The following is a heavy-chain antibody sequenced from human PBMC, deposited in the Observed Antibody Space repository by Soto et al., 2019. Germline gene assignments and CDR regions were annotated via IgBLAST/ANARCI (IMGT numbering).Heavy chain of an antibody. V-gene: IGHV4-61*01. CDR2: VHNSGTT. CDR1: GGSFSSGSDY. CDR3: AGSVPPALSSYFDP. J-gene: IGHJ5*02. D-gene: IGHD2-2*01. Sequence: SETLSLTCSVSGGSFSSGSDYWSWIRQPPGKGLEWIGYVHNSGTTSYNPSLKGRVSISTDTSRNQFSLKLTSVTAADTAVYYCAGSVPPALSSYFDPWGQGTLVTVSS.